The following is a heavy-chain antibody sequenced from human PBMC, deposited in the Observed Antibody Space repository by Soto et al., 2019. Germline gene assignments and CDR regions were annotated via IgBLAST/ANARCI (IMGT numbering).Heavy chain of an antibody. J-gene: IGHJ4*02. Sequence: GGSLRLSCAASGFTFSSYAMNWVRQAPGKGLEWVSAISGSGGSTYYADSVKGRFTISRDNSKNTLFLQMNSLRAEDTAVYYCAKDPLYCSGGSCYSRNFDYWGQGTLVTVSS. CDR1: GFTFSSYA. CDR3: AKDPLYCSGGSCYSRNFDY. CDR2: ISGSGGST. V-gene: IGHV3-23*01. D-gene: IGHD2-15*01.